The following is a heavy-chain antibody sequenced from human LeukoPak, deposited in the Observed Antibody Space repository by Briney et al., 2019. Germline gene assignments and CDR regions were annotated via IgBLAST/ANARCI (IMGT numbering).Heavy chain of an antibody. D-gene: IGHD6-13*01. Sequence: GGSLRLSCAASGFTVSSNYMSWVRQAPGKGLEWVSVIYSGGSTYYADSVKGRFTISRHNSKNTLYLQMNSLRAEDTAVYYCAREGIAAQAPYFDYWGQGTLVTVSS. CDR1: GFTVSSNY. J-gene: IGHJ4*02. CDR2: IYSGGST. V-gene: IGHV3-53*04. CDR3: AREGIAAQAPYFDY.